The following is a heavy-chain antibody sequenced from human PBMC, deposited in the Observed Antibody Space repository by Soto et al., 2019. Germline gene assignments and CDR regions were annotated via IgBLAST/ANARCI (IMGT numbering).Heavy chain of an antibody. CDR2: IYYSGST. CDR3: ASRLQREYSGYDYDY. J-gene: IGHJ4*02. Sequence: QLQLQESGPGLVKPSETLSLTCTVSGGSISSSSYYWGWIRQPPGKGLEWIGSIYYSGSTYYNPSLKSRVPLSVDTSKNQFSVKLSSVTAADTAVYYCASRLQREYSGYDYDYWGQGTLVTGSS. CDR1: GGSISSSSYY. D-gene: IGHD5-12*01. V-gene: IGHV4-39*01.